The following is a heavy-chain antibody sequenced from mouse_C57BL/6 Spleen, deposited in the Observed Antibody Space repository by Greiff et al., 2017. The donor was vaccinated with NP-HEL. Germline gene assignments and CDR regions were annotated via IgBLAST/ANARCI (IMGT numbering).Heavy chain of an antibody. CDR3: ARHEGDYDSFAY. D-gene: IGHD2-4*01. CDR2: ISNLAYSI. CDR1: GFTFSDYG. V-gene: IGHV5-15*01. Sequence: EVMLVESGGGLVQPGGSLKLSCAASGFTFSDYGMAWVRQAPRQGPEWVAFISNLAYSIYYADTVTGPFTFSREKAKNTLYLEMSSLRSEDTAMYYCARHEGDYDSFAYWGQGTLVTVSA. J-gene: IGHJ3*01.